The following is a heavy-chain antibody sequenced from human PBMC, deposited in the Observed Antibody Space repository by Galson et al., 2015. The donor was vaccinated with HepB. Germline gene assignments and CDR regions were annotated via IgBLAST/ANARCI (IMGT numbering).Heavy chain of an antibody. CDR2: VNPNTGNT. J-gene: IGHJ3*01. CDR3: AKPLCTRPRCFDWAFDV. V-gene: IGHV1-8*01. CDR1: GYNFIGYD. Sequence: SLKLSCTASGYNFIGYDINWVRQAAGQGLEWMGWVNPNTGNTGYAKRFKGRVTMTRDVFTDSAYMELSGLPAEDTAVYFCAKPLCTRPRCFDWAFDVWGQGTMLTVSS. D-gene: IGHD2-8*01.